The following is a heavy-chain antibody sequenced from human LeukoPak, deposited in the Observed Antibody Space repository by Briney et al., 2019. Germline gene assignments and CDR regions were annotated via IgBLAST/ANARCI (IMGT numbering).Heavy chain of an antibody. J-gene: IGHJ4*02. CDR3: ATSIGVAVAFDF. Sequence: GGSLRLSCAASGFTFTSFGMHWVRQAPGKGLEWVAFIRNDGDVIYYADSVKGRFTISRDNSKNTVYLQMNSLKAEDTAIYYCATSIGVAVAFDFWGQGTLVTVSS. D-gene: IGHD6-19*01. CDR1: GFTFTSFG. CDR2: IRNDGDVI. V-gene: IGHV3-30*02.